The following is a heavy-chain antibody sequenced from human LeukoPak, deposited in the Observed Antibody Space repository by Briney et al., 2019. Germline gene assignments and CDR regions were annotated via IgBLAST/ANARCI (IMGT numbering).Heavy chain of an antibody. Sequence: PGGSLRLSCAASGFTFSSHWMTWVRQAPGKGLEWVANIKQDGSAKYYVDSVKGRFTISRDNAKNSLYLQMNSLRADDTAMYYCAAYDSVHGGLDYWGQGTLVTVSS. D-gene: IGHD5/OR15-5a*01. CDR1: GFTFSSHW. CDR3: AAYDSVHGGLDY. CDR2: IKQDGSAK. J-gene: IGHJ4*02. V-gene: IGHV3-7*02.